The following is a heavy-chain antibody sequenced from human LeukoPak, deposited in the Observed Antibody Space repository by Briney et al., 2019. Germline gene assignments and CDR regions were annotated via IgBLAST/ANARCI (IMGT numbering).Heavy chain of an antibody. Sequence: GGSLRLSCAASGFTFSNYNMNWVRQPPGKGLEWVANIMRDGSEKYYVDSVKGRFTISRDNAKNSLYLQMNSLRAEDTAVYYCARDPSRGYSYGYADYWGQGSLVIVSS. V-gene: IGHV3-7*01. CDR1: GFTFSNYN. J-gene: IGHJ4*02. CDR3: ARDPSRGYSYGYADY. CDR2: IMRDGSEK. D-gene: IGHD5-18*01.